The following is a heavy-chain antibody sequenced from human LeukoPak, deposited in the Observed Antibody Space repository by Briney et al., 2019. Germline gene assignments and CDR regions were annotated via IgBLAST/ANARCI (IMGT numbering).Heavy chain of an antibody. CDR2: ISSNGGST. D-gene: IGHD3-3*01. CDR1: GFTFSSYA. Sequence: GGSLRLSCAASGFTFSSYAMHWVHQAPGKGLEYVSAISSNGGSTYYANSVKGRFTISRDNSKNTLYLQMGSLRAEDMAVYYCARGYDFWSGYWSHSDYWGQGTLVTVSS. J-gene: IGHJ4*02. V-gene: IGHV3-64*01. CDR3: ARGYDFWSGYWSHSDY.